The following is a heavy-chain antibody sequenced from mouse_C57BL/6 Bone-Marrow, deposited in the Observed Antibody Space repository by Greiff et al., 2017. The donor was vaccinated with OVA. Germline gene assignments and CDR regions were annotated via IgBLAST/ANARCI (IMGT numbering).Heavy chain of an antibody. D-gene: IGHD3-2*02. J-gene: IGHJ3*01. CDR2: IDPENGDT. CDR3: TTRTAQAAY. V-gene: IGHV14-4*01. CDR1: GFNINDDY. Sequence: VQLQQSGAELVRPGASVKLSCTASGFNINDDYMHWVKQRPEQGLEWIGWIDPENGDTEYASKFQGKATITADTSSNTAYLQLSSLTSEDTAVYYCTTRTAQAAYWGQGTLVTVSA.